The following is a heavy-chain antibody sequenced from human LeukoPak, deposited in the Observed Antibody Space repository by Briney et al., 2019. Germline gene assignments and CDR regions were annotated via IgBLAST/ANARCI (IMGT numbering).Heavy chain of an antibody. Sequence: GGSLRLSCAASGFTFSSYWMSWVRQAPGKGLEWVANIKQDGSEKYYVDSVKGRFTISRDNAKNSLYLQMNSLRAEDTAVYYCAKDEDCSSTSCPEDYWGQGTLVTVSS. D-gene: IGHD2-2*01. CDR3: AKDEDCSSTSCPEDY. J-gene: IGHJ4*02. CDR1: GFTFSSYW. CDR2: IKQDGSEK. V-gene: IGHV3-7*01.